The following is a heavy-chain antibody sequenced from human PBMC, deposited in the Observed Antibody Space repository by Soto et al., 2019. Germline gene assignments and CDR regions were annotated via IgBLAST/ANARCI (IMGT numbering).Heavy chain of an antibody. D-gene: IGHD3-16*01. CDR3: AERKGGY. V-gene: IGHV4-59*01. Sequence: TSETLSLTCTVSGGSITTYYWSWIRQPPGKGLEWIGYIYYTGSTNYNPSLRSRVTISVDTSKNQFSLKLSSVTAADTAVYYCAERKGGYWGQGTLVTVSS. J-gene: IGHJ4*02. CDR1: GGSITTYY. CDR2: IYYTGST.